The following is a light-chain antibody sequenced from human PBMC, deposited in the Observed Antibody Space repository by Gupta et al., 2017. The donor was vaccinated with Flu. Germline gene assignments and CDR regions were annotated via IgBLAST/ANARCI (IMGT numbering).Light chain of an antibody. CDR1: QSVSSY. Sequence: EIVLTQSPATLSLSPGERATLSCRASQSVSSYLAWYQQKPGQAPRLLIYDASNRATGIPDRFSGSGCGTDXPLTISXREQEDFAVYYCQQHSNWPPWTFGXGTKVEIK. J-gene: IGKJ1*01. CDR2: DAS. CDR3: QQHSNWPPWT. V-gene: IGKV3-11*01.